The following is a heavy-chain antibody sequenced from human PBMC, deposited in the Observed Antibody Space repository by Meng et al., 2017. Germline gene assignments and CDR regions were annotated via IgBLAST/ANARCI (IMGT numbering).Heavy chain of an antibody. J-gene: IGHJ4*02. CDR2: ISSSSSYI. CDR1: GGSISSSS. D-gene: IGHD3-10*01. CDR3: AREWPFEVRGEINYYFDY. Sequence: GGSLRLSCTVPGGSISSSSYYWGWIRQPPGKGLEWVSSISSSSSYIYYADSVKGRFTISRDNAKNSLYLQMNSLRAEDTAVYYCAREWPFEVRGEINYYFDYWGQGTLVTVSS. V-gene: IGHV3-21*01.